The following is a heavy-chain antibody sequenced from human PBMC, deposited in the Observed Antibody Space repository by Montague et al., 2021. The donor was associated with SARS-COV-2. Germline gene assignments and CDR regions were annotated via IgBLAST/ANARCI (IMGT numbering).Heavy chain of an antibody. Sequence: LRLSCAASGFTFSSISMNWVRQAPGKRLEWVSSISSESAYIVYAESVRGRFTISRDNAQNLLYLQMNSLRAEDTAVYYCARFETSKFYSSGMDAWGQGTTVTVSS. D-gene: IGHD2-15*01. J-gene: IGHJ6*02. CDR1: GFTFSSIS. V-gene: IGHV3-21*01. CDR3: ARFETSKFYSSGMDA. CDR2: ISSESAYI.